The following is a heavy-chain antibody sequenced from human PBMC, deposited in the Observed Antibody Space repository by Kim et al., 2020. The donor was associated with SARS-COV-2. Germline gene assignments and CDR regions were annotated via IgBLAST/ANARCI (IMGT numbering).Heavy chain of an antibody. CDR3: ARGGSYYCWGNFDY. D-gene: IGHD1-26*01. J-gene: IGHJ4*02. V-gene: IGHV5-51*01. Sequence: PSFQGQVTISADKSIRTAYLQWSSLNASDTAMYYCARGGSYYCWGNFDYWGQGTLVTVSS.